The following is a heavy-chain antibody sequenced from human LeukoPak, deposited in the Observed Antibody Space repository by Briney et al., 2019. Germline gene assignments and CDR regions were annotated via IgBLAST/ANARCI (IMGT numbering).Heavy chain of an antibody. CDR1: GGSISSYY. Sequence: PSETLSLTCTVSGGSISSYYWSWIRQPPGKGLEWIGYIYYSGSTNYNPSLKSRVTISVDTSKNQFSLKLSSVTAADTAVYYCARGTYYYGSGSYYTYFDYWGQGTLVTVSS. D-gene: IGHD3-10*01. J-gene: IGHJ4*02. CDR2: IYYSGST. CDR3: ARGTYYYGSGSYYTYFDY. V-gene: IGHV4-59*08.